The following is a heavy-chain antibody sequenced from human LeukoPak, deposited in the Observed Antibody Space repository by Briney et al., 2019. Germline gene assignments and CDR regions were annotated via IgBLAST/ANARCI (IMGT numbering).Heavy chain of an antibody. CDR2: IYYSGST. Sequence: PSETLSLTCTVSGGSISSSSYYWGWIRQPPGKGLEWIGSIYYSGSTYYNPSLKSRVTISVDTSKNQFSLKLSSVTAADTAVYYCARHKPDYYDSSGFYPGNYYYMDVWGKGTTVTISS. CDR1: GGSISSSSYY. CDR3: ARHKPDYYDSSGFYPGNYYYMDV. J-gene: IGHJ6*03. V-gene: IGHV4-39*01. D-gene: IGHD3-22*01.